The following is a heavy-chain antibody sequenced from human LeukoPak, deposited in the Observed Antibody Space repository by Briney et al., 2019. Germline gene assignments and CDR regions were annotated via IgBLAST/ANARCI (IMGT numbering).Heavy chain of an antibody. V-gene: IGHV1-18*01. J-gene: IGHJ6*02. CDR2: ISAYNGNT. CDR1: GYTFTSYG. D-gene: IGHD4-17*01. CDR3: ARVRAVTTLNHYYYYGMDV. Sequence: GASVKVSCKASGYTFTSYGISWVRQAPGQGLEWMGWISAYNGNTNYAQKLQGRVTMTTVTSTSTAYMELRSLRSDDTAVYYCARVRAVTTLNHYYYYGMDVWGQGTTVTVSS.